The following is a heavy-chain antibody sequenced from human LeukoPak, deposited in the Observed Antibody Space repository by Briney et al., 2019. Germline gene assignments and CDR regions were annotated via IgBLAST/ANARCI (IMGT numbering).Heavy chain of an antibody. Sequence: SETLSLTCTVSGGSIKNYYWIWIRQSPGKGLEWIGYIYYSGSTNYNPSLKSRVIISVDTSKSQFSLKLNSVTAADTAVYYCARAGYCSSTSCQWVPLVWGQGTTVTVSS. CDR2: IYYSGST. D-gene: IGHD2-2*03. CDR3: ARAGYCSSTSCQWVPLV. CDR1: GGSIKNYY. V-gene: IGHV4-59*01. J-gene: IGHJ6*02.